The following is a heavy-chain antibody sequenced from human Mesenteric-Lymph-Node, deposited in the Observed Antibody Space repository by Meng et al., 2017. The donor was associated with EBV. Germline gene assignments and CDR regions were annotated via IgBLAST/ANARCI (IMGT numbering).Heavy chain of an antibody. CDR1: GGFISSGGYY. CDR2: IYYSGTT. D-gene: IGHD2-2*01. Sequence: QVDLQEAGPGLVKPSQTLSLTCTLSGGFISSGGYYWSWIRQSPGKGLEWIGYIYYSGTTYYNPSLQSRVSMSMDSSRNQFSLKLSSVTAADTAVYYCAREIYCTSASCPFDYWGQGTLVTVSS. J-gene: IGHJ4*02. V-gene: IGHV4-30-4*01. CDR3: AREIYCTSASCPFDY.